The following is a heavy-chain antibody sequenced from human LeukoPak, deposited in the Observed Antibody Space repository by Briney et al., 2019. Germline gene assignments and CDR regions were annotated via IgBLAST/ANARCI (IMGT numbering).Heavy chain of an antibody. V-gene: IGHV3-33*01. CDR3: ARDGCSTSSCYDF. CDR1: GFTFTRCG. Sequence: GGSLRLSCAASGFTFTRCGFHWVRQAPGKGLEWVSVLWHDGSKEYYADSVKGRFTISRDNSKNMLYLQMNSLRVEDTAVYYCARDGCSTSSCYDFWGQGTLVTVSS. J-gene: IGHJ4*02. D-gene: IGHD2-2*01. CDR2: LWHDGSKE.